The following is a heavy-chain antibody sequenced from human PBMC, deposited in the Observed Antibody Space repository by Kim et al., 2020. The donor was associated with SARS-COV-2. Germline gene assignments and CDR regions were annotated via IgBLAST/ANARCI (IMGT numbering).Heavy chain of an antibody. D-gene: IGHD5-12*01. J-gene: IGHJ4*02. CDR2: IKSKTDGGTT. CDR1: GFTFSNAW. V-gene: IGHV3-15*01. Sequence: GGSLRLSCAASGFTFSNAWMSWVRQAPGKGLEWVGRIKSKTDGGTTDYAAPVKGRFTISRDDSKNTLYLQMNSLKTEDTAVYYCTTAPAGYDSPLAYWGQGTLVTVSS. CDR3: TTAPAGYDSPLAY.